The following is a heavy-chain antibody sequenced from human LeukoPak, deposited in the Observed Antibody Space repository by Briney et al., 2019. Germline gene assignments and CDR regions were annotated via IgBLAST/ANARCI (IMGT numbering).Heavy chain of an antibody. CDR1: GYTLTELS. D-gene: IGHD2-2*01. CDR3: ATSLDYCSSTSCRYGVLGY. V-gene: IGHV1-24*01. Sequence: ASVKVSCKVSGYTLTELSMHWVRQAPGKGLEWMGGFDPEDGETIYAQKFQGRVTMTEDTSTDTAYMELSSLRSEDTAVYYCATSLDYCSSTSCRYGVLGYWGQGTLVTVSS. J-gene: IGHJ4*02. CDR2: FDPEDGET.